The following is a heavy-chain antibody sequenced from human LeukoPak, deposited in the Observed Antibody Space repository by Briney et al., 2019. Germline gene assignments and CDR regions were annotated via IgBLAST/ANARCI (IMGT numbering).Heavy chain of an antibody. CDR3: ARRVPDSSAPGIAFDI. Sequence: SQTLSLTCTVSGGSISSGGYYWSWIRQHPGKGLEWIGYIYYSGSTYYNPSLKSRVTISVDTSKNQFSLKLSSVTAADTAMYYCARRVPDSSAPGIAFDIWGQGTMVTVSS. D-gene: IGHD3-22*01. V-gene: IGHV4-31*03. CDR1: GGSISSGGYY. CDR2: IYYSGST. J-gene: IGHJ3*02.